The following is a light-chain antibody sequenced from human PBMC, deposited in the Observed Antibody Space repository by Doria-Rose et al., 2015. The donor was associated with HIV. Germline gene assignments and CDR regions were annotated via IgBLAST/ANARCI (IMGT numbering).Light chain of an antibody. CDR3: HQYGTSWT. Sequence: TQSPGTLSLSPGERATLSCRASQSFSSYYLAWYQQEPGQAPSLLIYDGSTRATGIPDRFSASGSGTDFTLTINRLEPEDFALYYCHQYGTSWTFGQGTKVEI. CDR1: QSFSSYY. V-gene: IGKV3-20*01. J-gene: IGKJ1*01. CDR2: DGS.